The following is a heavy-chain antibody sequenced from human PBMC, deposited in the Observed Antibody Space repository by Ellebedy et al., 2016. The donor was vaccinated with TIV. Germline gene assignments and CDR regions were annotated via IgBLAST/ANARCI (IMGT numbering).Heavy chain of an antibody. J-gene: IGHJ6*02. D-gene: IGHD3-3*01. Sequence: ASVKVSCKASGYTFTNYGISWVRQAPGQGLEWMGWISVYNGNTNYAQKLQGRVTMTTDTSTSTAYMELRSLRSDDTAVYYCARIAARITIFGVVITQDYYYYYGMDVWGQGTTVTVSS. CDR3: ARIAARITIFGVVITQDYYYYYGMDV. V-gene: IGHV1-18*01. CDR1: GYTFTNYG. CDR2: ISVYNGNT.